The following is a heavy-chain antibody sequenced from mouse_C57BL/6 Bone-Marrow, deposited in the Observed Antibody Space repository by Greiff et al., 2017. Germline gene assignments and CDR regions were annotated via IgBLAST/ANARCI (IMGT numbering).Heavy chain of an antibody. J-gene: IGHJ3*01. CDR1: GFTFSSYA. CDR2: ISDGGSYT. Sequence: EVKLVESGGGLVKPGGSLKLSCAASGFTFSSYAMSWVRQTPEKRLEWVATISDGGSYTYYPDNVKGRFTISRDNAKNNLYLQMSHLKSEDTAMYYCARDLSYGNPFAYWGQGTLVTVSA. D-gene: IGHD2-1*01. CDR3: ARDLSYGNPFAY. V-gene: IGHV5-4*01.